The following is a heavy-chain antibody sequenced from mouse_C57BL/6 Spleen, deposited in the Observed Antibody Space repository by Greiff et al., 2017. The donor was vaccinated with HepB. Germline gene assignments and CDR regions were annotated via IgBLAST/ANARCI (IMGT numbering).Heavy chain of an antibody. CDR3: AHDYGSSPFAY. V-gene: IGHV1-26*01. Sequence: EVQLQQSGPELVKPGASVKISCKASGYTFTDYYMNWVKQSHGKSLEWIGDINPKNGGTSYNQKFKGKATLTVDKSSSTAYMELRSLTSEDSAVYYCAHDYGSSPFAYWGQGTLVTVSA. CDR2: INPKNGGT. D-gene: IGHD1-1*01. CDR1: GYTFTDYY. J-gene: IGHJ3*01.